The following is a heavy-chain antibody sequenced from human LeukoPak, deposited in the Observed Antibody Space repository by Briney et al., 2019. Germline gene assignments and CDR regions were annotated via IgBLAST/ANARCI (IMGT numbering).Heavy chain of an antibody. V-gene: IGHV3-48*03. D-gene: IGHD5-12*01. CDR3: ASEWQHFDY. J-gene: IGHJ4*02. CDR1: GFTFSSHE. Sequence: PGGSLRLSCAASGFTFSSHEMNWVRQAPGKGLEWVSYISSSGSTIYYADSVKGRFTISRDNAKNSLYLQMNSLRAEDTAVYYCASEWQHFDYWGQGTLVTVSS. CDR2: ISSSGSTI.